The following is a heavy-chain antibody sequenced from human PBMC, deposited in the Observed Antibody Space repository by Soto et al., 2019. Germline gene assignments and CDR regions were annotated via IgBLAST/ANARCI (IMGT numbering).Heavy chain of an antibody. Sequence: SETLSLTCTVSGGSISSYYWSWIRQPPGKGLEWIGYIYYRGSTNYNPSLKSRVTISVDTSKNQFSLKLSSVTAADTAVYYCARHEAIAGGAFDIWGQGTMVTVSS. CDR3: ARHEAIAGGAFDI. J-gene: IGHJ3*02. D-gene: IGHD2-8*02. V-gene: IGHV4-59*08. CDR1: GGSISSYY. CDR2: IYYRGST.